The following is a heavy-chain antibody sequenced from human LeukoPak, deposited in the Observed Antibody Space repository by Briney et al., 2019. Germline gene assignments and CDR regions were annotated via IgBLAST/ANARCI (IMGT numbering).Heavy chain of an antibody. D-gene: IGHD6-19*01. V-gene: IGHV3-53*01. J-gene: IGHJ4*02. CDR3: AKDRVRGNGWDIDQ. CDR1: RFTFSDYY. Sequence: PGGSLRFSCAASRFTFSDYYVWWIRQAPGEGREWGSGFSAAGTYYADSVQGRFHTSRDDAKHTIYLQMKRLTPEDTGLYYWAKDRVRGNGWDIDQWGQGPLVSLSS. CDR2: FSAAGT.